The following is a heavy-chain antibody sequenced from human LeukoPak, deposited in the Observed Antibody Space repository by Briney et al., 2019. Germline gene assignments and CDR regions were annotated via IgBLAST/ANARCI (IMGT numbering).Heavy chain of an antibody. CDR2: IYSGGST. CDR3: ARKTYYYDSSGYYYLDY. CDR1: GFTVSSNY. J-gene: IGHJ4*02. D-gene: IGHD3-22*01. V-gene: IGHV3-66*01. Sequence: GGSLRLSCAASGFTVSSNYMSWVRQAPGKGLEWVSVIYSGGSTYYADSVKGRFTISRDNAKNSLYLQMNSLRAEDTAVYYCARKTYYYDSSGYYYLDYWGQGTLVTVSS.